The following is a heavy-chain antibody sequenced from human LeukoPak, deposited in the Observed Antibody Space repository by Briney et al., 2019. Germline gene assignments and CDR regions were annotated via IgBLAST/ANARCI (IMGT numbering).Heavy chain of an antibody. CDR1: GGYISSYY. Sequence: PSETLSLTCTVSGGYISSYYWSCIRQPAGKGLECIGRIYTSGSTNYNPSLKSRVTMSVDTSKNQFSLKLSSVTAADTAVYYCARGVSNWNDKYYFDYWGQGTLVTVSS. CDR2: IYTSGST. CDR3: ARGVSNWNDKYYFDY. J-gene: IGHJ4*02. V-gene: IGHV4-4*07. D-gene: IGHD1-20*01.